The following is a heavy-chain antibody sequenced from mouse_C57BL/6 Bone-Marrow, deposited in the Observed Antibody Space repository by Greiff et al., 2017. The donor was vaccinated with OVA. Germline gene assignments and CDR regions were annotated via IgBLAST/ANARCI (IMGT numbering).Heavy chain of an antibody. V-gene: IGHV1-81*01. Sequence: VKLQESRAELARPGASVKLSCKASGYTFTSYGISWVKQRTGQGLEWIGEIYPRSGNTYYNEKFKGKATLTADKSSSTAYMELRSLTSEDSAVYFCARERITTVVAAGDFDYWGQGTTLTVSS. CDR1: GYTFTSYG. CDR2: IYPRSGNT. D-gene: IGHD1-1*01. CDR3: ARERITTVVAAGDFDY. J-gene: IGHJ2*01.